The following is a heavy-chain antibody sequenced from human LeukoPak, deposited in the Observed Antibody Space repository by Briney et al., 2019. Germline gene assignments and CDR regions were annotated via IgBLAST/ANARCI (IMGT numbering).Heavy chain of an antibody. CDR2: IYHSGST. J-gene: IGHJ3*02. CDR1: GGSISSGGYS. V-gene: IGHV4-30-2*01. D-gene: IGHD3-10*01. CDR3: ARAKTTVRGPLGAFYAFDI. Sequence: SETLSLTCAVSGGSISSGGYSWSWIRQPPGKGLEWIGYIYHSGSTYYNPSLKSRVTISVDRSKNQFSLKLSSVTAADTAVYYCARAKTTVRGPLGAFYAFDIWGQGTMVTVSS.